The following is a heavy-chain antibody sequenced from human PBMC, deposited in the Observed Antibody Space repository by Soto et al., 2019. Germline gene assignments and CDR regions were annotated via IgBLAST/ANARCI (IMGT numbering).Heavy chain of an antibody. CDR2: IFYDGYT. CDR3: ARLQAAVPHY. J-gene: IGHJ4*02. V-gene: IGHV4-39*01. D-gene: IGHD6-13*01. CDR1: GDSISGSPYF. Sequence: QVQLQESGPGLVMPSETLSLTCTVSGDSISGSPYFWGWIRQPPGKRLEWIGSIFYDGYTLYTPSLKSRVTISVDTSKIQFSLKLTSVAAADTAIYFCARLQAAVPHYWGQGILVTVSS.